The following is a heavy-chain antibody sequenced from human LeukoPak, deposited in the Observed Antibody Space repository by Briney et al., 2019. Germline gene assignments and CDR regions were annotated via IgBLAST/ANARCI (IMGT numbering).Heavy chain of an antibody. CDR1: GASFTTYY. J-gene: IGHJ3*02. CDR3: ASELEMTTIAWAFDI. Sequence: SETLSLTCAVHGASFTTYYWSWLRQPPGKGLEWIGEINHSGRTHSNPSLKSRVTISVDTSKNDFSLSLRLSSVTAADTAVYYCASELEMTTIAWAFDIWGQGTMVTVSS. CDR2: INHSGRT. D-gene: IGHD5-24*01. V-gene: IGHV4-34*01.